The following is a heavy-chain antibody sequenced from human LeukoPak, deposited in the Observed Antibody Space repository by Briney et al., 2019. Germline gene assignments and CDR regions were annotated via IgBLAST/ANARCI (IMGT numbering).Heavy chain of an antibody. CDR1: GYTFTSCY. Sequence: GASVKVSCKASGYTFTSCYMHWVRQAPGQGLEWMGIINPSGGSTSYAQKFQGRVTMTRDTSTSTVYMELSSLRSEDTAVYYCARDLHGDYVSNWFDPWGQGTLVTVSS. CDR2: INPSGGST. J-gene: IGHJ5*02. V-gene: IGHV1-46*01. D-gene: IGHD4-17*01. CDR3: ARDLHGDYVSNWFDP.